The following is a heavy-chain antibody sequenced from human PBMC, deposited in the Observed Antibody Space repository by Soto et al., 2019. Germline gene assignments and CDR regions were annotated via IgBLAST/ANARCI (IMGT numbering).Heavy chain of an antibody. D-gene: IGHD4-17*01. V-gene: IGHV3-9*01. CDR2: ISWNSGSI. Sequence: GGSLRLSCAASGFTFDDYAMHWVRQAPGKGLEWVSGISWNSGSIGYADSVKGRFTISRDNAKNSLYLQMNSLRAEDTALYYCAKDKDYGGSSFDYWGQGTLVTVSS. J-gene: IGHJ4*02. CDR3: AKDKDYGGSSFDY. CDR1: GFTFDDYA.